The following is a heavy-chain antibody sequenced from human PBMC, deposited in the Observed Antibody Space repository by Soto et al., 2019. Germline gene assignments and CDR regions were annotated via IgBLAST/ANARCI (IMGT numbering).Heavy chain of an antibody. V-gene: IGHV3-66*01. CDR3: ARPQFGSPAGTPRPRDAFDI. D-gene: IGHD1-7*01. CDR1: GGTGISNY. CDR2: IYSGGST. J-gene: IGHJ3*02. Sequence: GSLRLSCAASGGTGISNYMSWVRQATGKGLEWVSVIYSGGSTYYADSVKGRFTISRDNSKNTLYLQMNSLRAEDTAVYYCARPQFGSPAGTPRPRDAFDIWGQGTMLTVSS.